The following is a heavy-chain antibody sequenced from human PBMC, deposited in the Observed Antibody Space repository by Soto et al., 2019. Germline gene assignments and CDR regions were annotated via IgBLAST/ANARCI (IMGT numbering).Heavy chain of an antibody. CDR2: ISGSGGST. CDR1: GFTFSSYA. D-gene: IGHD6-13*01. V-gene: IGHV3-23*01. Sequence: GGSLRLSCAASGFTFSSYAMSWVRQAPGKGLEWVSAISGSGGSTYYADSVKGRFTISRDNSKNTLYLQMNSLRAEDTAVYYCAKDPYSSSWVNWFDPWGQGTLVTVSS. CDR3: AKDPYSSSWVNWFDP. J-gene: IGHJ5*02.